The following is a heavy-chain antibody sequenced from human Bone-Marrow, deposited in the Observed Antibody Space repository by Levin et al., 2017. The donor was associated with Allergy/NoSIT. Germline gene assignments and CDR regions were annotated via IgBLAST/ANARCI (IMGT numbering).Heavy chain of an antibody. Sequence: GESLKISCAASGFTFSSYAMHWVRQAPGKGLEWVAVISYDGSNKYYADSVKGRFTISRDNSKNTLYLQMNSLRAEDTAVYYCARGVVSYQYYNWFDPWGQGTLVTVSS. CDR2: ISYDGSNK. V-gene: IGHV3-30-3*01. CDR3: ARGVVSYQYYNWFDP. J-gene: IGHJ5*02. CDR1: GFTFSSYA. D-gene: IGHD2-2*01.